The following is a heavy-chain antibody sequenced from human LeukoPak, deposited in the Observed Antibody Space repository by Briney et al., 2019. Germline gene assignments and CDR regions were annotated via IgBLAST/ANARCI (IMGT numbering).Heavy chain of an antibody. Sequence: SETLSLTCTVSGYSISSGYYWGWIRQPPGKGLEWIGSIYHSGSTYYNPSLKSRVTISVDTSKNQFSLKLSSVTAADTAVYYCARHSRGYYDSSGYSPLDAFDIWGQGTVVTVSS. V-gene: IGHV4-38-2*02. CDR2: IYHSGST. J-gene: IGHJ3*02. CDR3: ARHSRGYYDSSGYSPLDAFDI. D-gene: IGHD3-22*01. CDR1: GYSISSGYY.